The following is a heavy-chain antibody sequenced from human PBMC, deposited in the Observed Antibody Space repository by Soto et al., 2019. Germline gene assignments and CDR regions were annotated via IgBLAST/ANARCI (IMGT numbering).Heavy chain of an antibody. J-gene: IGHJ6*02. D-gene: IGHD3-22*01. CDR3: ARHDSSGYYYPNYYYYGMDV. V-gene: IGHV1-69*01. Sequence: VQLVQSGAEVKKPGSSVKVSCKASGGTFSSYAISWVRQAPGQGLEWMGGIIPIFGTANYAQKFQGRVTITADESTSTDYMELSSMRSEDTAVYYCARHDSSGYYYPNYYYYGMDVWGQGTTVTGSS. CDR2: IIPIFGTA. CDR1: GGTFSSYA.